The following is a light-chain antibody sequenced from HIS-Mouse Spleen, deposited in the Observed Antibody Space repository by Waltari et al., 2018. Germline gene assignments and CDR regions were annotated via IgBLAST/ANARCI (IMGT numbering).Light chain of an antibody. J-gene: IGLJ3*02. CDR3: QSADSSGTGWV. V-gene: IGLV3-25*03. CDR2: KDR. Sequence: SYELTQPPSVSVSPGQTARITCSGDALPKQYAYWYQQKPGQAPVLVRYKDRERPSGIPERFSGSSSGTTVTLTISGVQAEDEADDYCQSADSSGTGWVFGGGTKLTVL. CDR1: ALPKQY.